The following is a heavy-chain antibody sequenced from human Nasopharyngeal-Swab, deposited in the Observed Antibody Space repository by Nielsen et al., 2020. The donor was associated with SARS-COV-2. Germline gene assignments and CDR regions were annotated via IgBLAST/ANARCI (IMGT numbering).Heavy chain of an antibody. CDR2: IKSDGSTT. J-gene: IGHJ5*01. V-gene: IGHV3-74*01. CDR1: GFTFSSYW. D-gene: IGHD7-27*01. CDR3: VRDLGYNWFDS. Sequence: GGSLRLSCAASGFTFSSYWMHWVRQAPGKGLVWVSLIKSDGSTTSYADSVKGRFTISRDNAKNTLYLQMNSLRAEDTSVYYCVRDLGYNWFDSWGQGTLVTVSS.